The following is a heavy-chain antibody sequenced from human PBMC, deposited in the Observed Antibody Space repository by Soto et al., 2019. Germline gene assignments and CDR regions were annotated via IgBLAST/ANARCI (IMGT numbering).Heavy chain of an antibody. CDR1: NGSIGTYY. CDR3: VRDYLLTGFDT. D-gene: IGHD3-9*01. J-gene: IGHJ5*02. V-gene: IGHV4-59*01. Sequence: SETLSLTCTVPNGSIGTYYWTWVRQPPGKGLEWIGYVYYSGSTNYNPSLKSRVGMSIDTSKNQFSLELKSVTAADTATYFCVRDYLLTGFDTWGQGTLVTVSS. CDR2: VYYSGST.